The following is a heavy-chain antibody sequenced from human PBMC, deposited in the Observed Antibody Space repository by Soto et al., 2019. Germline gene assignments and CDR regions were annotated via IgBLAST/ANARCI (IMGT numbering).Heavy chain of an antibody. Sequence: EVQLLGSGGGLVQPGGSLRLSCAASGLTFSTYAMSWVRQAPGKGLEWVSSISGNGANTYYTDSVKGRFIISRDNSKNTRFLQMNSLSAEDTALYSCAKDRPNYYGSGGGYYKAGGDYWGQGTLVTVSS. CDR2: ISGNGANT. D-gene: IGHD3-10*01. J-gene: IGHJ4*02. V-gene: IGHV3-23*01. CDR1: GLTFSTYA. CDR3: AKDRPNYYGSGGGYYKAGGDY.